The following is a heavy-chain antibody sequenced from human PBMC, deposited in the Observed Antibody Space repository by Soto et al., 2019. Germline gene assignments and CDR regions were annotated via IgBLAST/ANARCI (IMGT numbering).Heavy chain of an antibody. Sequence: SETLSLTCAGYGGSFSGYYLSRIRQPPGNGLEFIGEINHSGNTNYNPSLKSRVTISVDTSKNQFSLKLSSVTAADTAVYYCARGPPLRFLEWLLYGPFDYWGQGTLVTVYS. D-gene: IGHD3-3*01. CDR1: GGSFSGYY. J-gene: IGHJ4*02. CDR2: INHSGNT. CDR3: ARGPPLRFLEWLLYGPFDY. V-gene: IGHV4-34*01.